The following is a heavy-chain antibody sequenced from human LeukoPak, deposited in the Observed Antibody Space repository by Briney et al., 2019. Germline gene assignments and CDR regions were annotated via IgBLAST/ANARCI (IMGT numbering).Heavy chain of an antibody. Sequence: ASVKVSCKASGYTFIVYHMHWVRQAPGQGLEWMGWISAYNGNTNYAQKLQGRVTMTTDTSTSTAYMELRSLRSDDTAVYYCARVAAAGQFDYWGQGTLVTVSS. CDR3: ARVAAAGQFDY. J-gene: IGHJ4*02. V-gene: IGHV1-18*04. CDR2: ISAYNGNT. CDR1: GYTFIVYH. D-gene: IGHD6-13*01.